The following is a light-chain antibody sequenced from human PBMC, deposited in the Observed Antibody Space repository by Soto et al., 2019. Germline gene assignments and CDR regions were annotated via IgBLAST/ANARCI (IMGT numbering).Light chain of an antibody. J-gene: IGKJ5*01. CDR3: QQFGSSPIT. CDR2: DAS. Sequence: EIVLTPSPGPLSLSPGDRATLSCRTSQTVSSTYFAWYQQRPGQAPRLLFSDASTRATGIPDRYSCSGSGRDFTLTISRLEPEDFAVYYCQQFGSSPITFGQGTRLEIK. V-gene: IGKV3-20*01. CDR1: QTVSSTY.